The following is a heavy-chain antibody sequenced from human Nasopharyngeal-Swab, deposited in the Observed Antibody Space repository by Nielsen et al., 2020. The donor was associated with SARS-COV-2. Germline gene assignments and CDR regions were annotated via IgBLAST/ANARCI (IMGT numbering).Heavy chain of an antibody. J-gene: IGHJ4*02. D-gene: IGHD6-6*01. CDR2: ITSKGVYI. V-gene: IGHV3-21*01. CDR1: EFTFRDYN. Sequence: GESLKISCAASEFTFRDYNMNWVRQAPGKGLEWVATITSKGVYIFYADSLRGRFTISRDNAENSLYLQMNSLSVEDTAVYYCARGRGSSPPRYFDFWGQGTLVTVSS. CDR3: ARGRGSSPPRYFDF.